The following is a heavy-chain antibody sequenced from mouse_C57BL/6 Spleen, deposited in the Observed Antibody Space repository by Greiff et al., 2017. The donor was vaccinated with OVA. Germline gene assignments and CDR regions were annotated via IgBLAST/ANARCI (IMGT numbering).Heavy chain of an antibody. Sequence: QVTLKVSGPGILQPSQTLSLTCSFSGFSLSTFGMGVGWIRQPSGMGLEWLAHIWWDDDKYYNPDRKSRLTISKETSKKQVFLKIANVDTAETATYYCARMGDGYYYAMDYWGQGTSVTVSS. J-gene: IGHJ4*01. CDR1: GFSLSTFGMG. D-gene: IGHD2-3*01. V-gene: IGHV8-8*01. CDR3: ARMGDGYYYAMDY. CDR2: IWWDDDK.